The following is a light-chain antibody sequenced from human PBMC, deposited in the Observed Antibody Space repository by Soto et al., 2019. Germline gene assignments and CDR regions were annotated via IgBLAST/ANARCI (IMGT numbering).Light chain of an antibody. J-gene: IGKJ1*01. CDR3: RQYNDWTLT. CDR2: SAS. V-gene: IGKV1-27*01. CDR1: QGIAKS. Sequence: DIQMTQSPSSLSASVGDRVTITVRASQGIAKSLAWYQQKPGKAPKLLIYSASTLHSGVPSRFSDSGSGTECTRTISSLQSEDFELDDCRQYNDWTLTFGQGTKVDIK.